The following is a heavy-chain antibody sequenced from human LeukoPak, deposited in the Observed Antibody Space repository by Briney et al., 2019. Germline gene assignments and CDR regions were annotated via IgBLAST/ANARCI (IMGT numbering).Heavy chain of an antibody. Sequence: PSETLSLTCTVPGGSISSYYWSWIRQPPGKGLEWIGYIYYSGSTNYKPSLKSRVTISVDTSKNQFSLKLSSVTAADTAVYYCARDTAAAGTFDYWGQGTLVTVSS. D-gene: IGHD6-13*01. CDR3: ARDTAAAGTFDY. V-gene: IGHV4-59*01. J-gene: IGHJ4*02. CDR2: IYYSGST. CDR1: GGSISSYY.